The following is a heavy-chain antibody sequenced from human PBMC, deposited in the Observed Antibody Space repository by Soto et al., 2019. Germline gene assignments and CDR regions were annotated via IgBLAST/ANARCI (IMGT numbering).Heavy chain of an antibody. Sequence: QVQLLESGGGLVKPGGSLRLSCAASGFTFSDYYMSWIRQAPGKGLECVAYISVSSTYANYGDSVEGRFTISRDNAENSLFLKMTSLRADDTAVYYCARVVRYYSSEKPANFDYWGQGALVTVSS. V-gene: IGHV3-11*05. J-gene: IGHJ4*02. CDR1: GFTFSDYY. CDR2: ISVSSTYA. D-gene: IGHD2-21*01. CDR3: ARVVRYYSSEKPANFDY.